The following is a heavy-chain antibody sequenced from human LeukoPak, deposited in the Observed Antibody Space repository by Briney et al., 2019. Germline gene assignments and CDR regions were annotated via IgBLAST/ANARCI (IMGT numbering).Heavy chain of an antibody. V-gene: IGHV3-30*04. D-gene: IGHD2-2*03. CDR2: IADDGSNK. CDR1: GFTFSSYA. CDR3: ARVDDLDAFDT. Sequence: PGGSLRLSCAASGFTFSSYAMHWVRQAPGKGLDWVAVIADDGSNKYYADSVKGRFTISRDNSNNTLFLQMNRLRAEDTDVYYCARVDDLDAFDTWGQGTMVTVSS. J-gene: IGHJ3*02.